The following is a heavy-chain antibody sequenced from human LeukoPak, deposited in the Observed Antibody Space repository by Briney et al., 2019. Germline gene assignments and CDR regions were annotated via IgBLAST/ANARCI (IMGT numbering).Heavy chain of an antibody. V-gene: IGHV1-2*02. CDR2: INPNSGGT. J-gene: IGHJ5*02. Sequence: GASVKVSCKASGYTFTGYYMHWVRQAPGQGLEWMGWINPNSGGTNYAQKFQGRVTMTRDTSISTAYMELSRLRSDDTAVYYCARVDDYGYYGWFDPWGQGTLVTVSS. D-gene: IGHD4-17*01. CDR3: ARVDDYGYYGWFDP. CDR1: GYTFTGYY.